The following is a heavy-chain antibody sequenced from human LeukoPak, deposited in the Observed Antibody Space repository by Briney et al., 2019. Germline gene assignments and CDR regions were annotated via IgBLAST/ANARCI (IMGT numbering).Heavy chain of an antibody. V-gene: IGHV3-23*01. CDR1: GFSFSTYA. Sequence: GGSLRLSCAASGFSFSTYAMSWVRQSPGKGLEWVSVISDSGGHTIYADSVKGQFTISRDNSRNTLYLQLGSLRAEDTAVYYCAKGQRSCGGGRCELFDSWGQGTLVTVSS. CDR2: ISDSGGHT. CDR3: AKGQRSCGGGRCELFDS. J-gene: IGHJ4*02. D-gene: IGHD2-15*01.